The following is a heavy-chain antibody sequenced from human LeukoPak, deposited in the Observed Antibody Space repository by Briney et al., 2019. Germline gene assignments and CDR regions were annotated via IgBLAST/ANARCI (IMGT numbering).Heavy chain of an antibody. V-gene: IGHV3-30-3*01. CDR3: ARDPVPATARHFDY. J-gene: IGHJ4*02. CDR2: TSSDGNIK. CDR1: GFTFSSYA. Sequence: GRSLRLSCAASGFTFSSYAMHWVRQAPGKGLEWVAVTSSDGNIKYYADSVKGRFTISRDNSKNTLYLQVNSLRGEDTGVYYCARDPVPATARHFDYWGQGTLVTVSS. D-gene: IGHD1-1*01.